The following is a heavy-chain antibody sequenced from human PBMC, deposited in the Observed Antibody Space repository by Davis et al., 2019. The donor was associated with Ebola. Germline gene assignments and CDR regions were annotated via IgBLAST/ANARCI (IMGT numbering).Heavy chain of an antibody. CDR3: AKEAPWIRTVRWHRFDD. D-gene: IGHD5-18*01. J-gene: IGHJ4*02. Sequence: PGGSLRLSCAASGFTFNYAWMTWVRQAPGKGLEWVGRIKSKSDGGTADYAAPVRGRFTISRDDSKNTLYLQMNSLKTEDTAVYYCAKEAPWIRTVRWHRFDDWGQGTLVTVSS. CDR1: GFTFNYAW. V-gene: IGHV3-15*01. CDR2: IKSKSDGGTA.